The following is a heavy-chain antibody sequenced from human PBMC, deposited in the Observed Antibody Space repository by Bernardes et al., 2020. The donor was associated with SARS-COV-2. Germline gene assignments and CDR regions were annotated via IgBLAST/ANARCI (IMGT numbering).Heavy chain of an antibody. Sequence: ASVKVSCKASGYTFTGYSIHWVRQTPGQGLEWMGWINPNGGGTNYAQKFQGRVTMTRDTSISTAFMDLSSLRADDTAVYYCSRSYTSTINTFDIWGQGTMV. J-gene: IGHJ3*02. CDR3: SRSYTSTINTFDI. CDR1: GYTFTGYS. D-gene: IGHD3-16*02. CDR2: INPNGGGT. V-gene: IGHV1-2*02.